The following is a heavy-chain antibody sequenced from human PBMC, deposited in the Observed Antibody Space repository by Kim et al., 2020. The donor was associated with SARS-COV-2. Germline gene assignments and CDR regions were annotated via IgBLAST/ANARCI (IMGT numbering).Heavy chain of an antibody. J-gene: IGHJ6*02. CDR3: ARAVLNDFWSGPTVSYGMDV. V-gene: IGHV1-18*04. D-gene: IGHD3-3*01. CDR1: GYTFTSYG. CDR2: ISAYNGNT. Sequence: ASVKVSCKASGYTFTSYGISWVRQAPGQGLEWMGWISAYNGNTNYAQKLQGRVTMTTDTSTSTAYMELRSLRSDDTAVYYCARAVLNDFWSGPTVSYGMDVWCQGATVTVSS.